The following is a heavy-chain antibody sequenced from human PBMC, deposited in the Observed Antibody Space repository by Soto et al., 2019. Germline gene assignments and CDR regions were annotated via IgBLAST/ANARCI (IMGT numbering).Heavy chain of an antibody. CDR1: RGSISSYY. CDR2: IYFSGST. Sequence: SETLSLTCTFSRGSISSYYWSWIRQPPGKGLEWIGYIYFSGSTNYNPSLKSRVTISVDTSKNQFSLKLNSVTAADTAVYYCARASGYGSGNHDYWGQGTLVTVSS. CDR3: ARASGYGSGNHDY. D-gene: IGHD3-10*01. V-gene: IGHV4-59*01. J-gene: IGHJ4*02.